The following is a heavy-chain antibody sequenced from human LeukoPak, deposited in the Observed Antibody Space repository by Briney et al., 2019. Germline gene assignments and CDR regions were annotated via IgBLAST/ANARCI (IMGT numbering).Heavy chain of an antibody. CDR2: INTNTGNP. D-gene: IGHD2-15*01. J-gene: IGHJ4*02. V-gene: IGHV7-4-1*02. Sequence: GASVKVSCKASGYTFTTYAMNWVGQAPGQGLEWMGWINTNTGNPTYAQGFTGRFVFSLDTSVSTAYLQISILMPVDTAVYYCASSYCSGGHCYPQQKVSYFDFWGQGTLVTVSS. CDR1: GYTFTTYA. CDR3: ASSYCSGGHCYPQQKVSYFDF.